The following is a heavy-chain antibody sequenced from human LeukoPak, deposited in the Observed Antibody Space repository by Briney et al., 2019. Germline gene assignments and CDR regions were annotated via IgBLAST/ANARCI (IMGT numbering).Heavy chain of an antibody. Sequence: ASVKVSCKASGYTFTGYYMHWVRQAPGQGLEWMGWINPNSGGTNYAQKFQGRVTMTRDTSIGTAYMELSRLRSDDTAVYYCARVLGGYSSSWYPYFDYWGQGTLVTVSS. D-gene: IGHD6-13*01. CDR2: INPNSGGT. CDR3: ARVLGGYSSSWYPYFDY. CDR1: GYTFTGYY. J-gene: IGHJ4*02. V-gene: IGHV1-2*02.